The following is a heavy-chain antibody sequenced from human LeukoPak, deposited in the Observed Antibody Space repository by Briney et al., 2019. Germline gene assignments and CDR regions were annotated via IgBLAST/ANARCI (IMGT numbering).Heavy chain of an antibody. D-gene: IGHD2-2*01. V-gene: IGHV4-61*02. Sequence: SETLSLTCTVSGGSISSGSYYWSWIRQPAGKGLEWMGRIYTSGSTNYNPSLKSRVTISVDTSKNQFSLKLSSVTAADTAVYYCARRGADIVVVPAADDAFDIWGQGTMVTVSS. CDR1: GGSISSGSYY. J-gene: IGHJ3*02. CDR2: IYTSGST. CDR3: ARRGADIVVVPAADDAFDI.